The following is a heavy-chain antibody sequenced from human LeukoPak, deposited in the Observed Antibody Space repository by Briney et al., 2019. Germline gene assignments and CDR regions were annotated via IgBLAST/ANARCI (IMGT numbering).Heavy chain of an antibody. D-gene: IGHD1-26*01. Sequence: QPGGSLRLSCAASGFTFSSYWMSWVRQAPGKGVEWVDNIKQDGSEKYYVDSVKGRFTISRDNAKNSLYLQMNSLRAEDTAVYYCARELVVGATISTDAFDIWGQGTMVTVSS. J-gene: IGHJ3*02. CDR1: GFTFSSYW. CDR2: IKQDGSEK. V-gene: IGHV3-7*01. CDR3: ARELVVGATISTDAFDI.